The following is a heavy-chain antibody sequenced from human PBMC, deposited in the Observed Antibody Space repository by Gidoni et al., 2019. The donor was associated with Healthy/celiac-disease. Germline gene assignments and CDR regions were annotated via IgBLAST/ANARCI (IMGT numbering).Heavy chain of an antibody. D-gene: IGHD4-17*01. V-gene: IGHV1-69*01. CDR1: GCTFSSYA. CDR2: IIPIFGTA. J-gene: IGHJ4*02. Sequence: QVQLVQSGAEVKKPRSSVKVSCKSSGCTFSSYAISWVRQAPGQGLEWMGGIIPIFGTANYAQKFQGRVTITADESTSTAYMELSSLRSEDTAVYYCARGAKDYGDYSLDYWGQGTLVTVSS. CDR3: ARGAKDYGDYSLDY.